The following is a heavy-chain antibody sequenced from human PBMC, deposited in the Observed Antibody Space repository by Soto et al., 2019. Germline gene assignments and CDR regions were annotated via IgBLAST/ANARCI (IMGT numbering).Heavy chain of an antibody. J-gene: IGHJ4*02. Sequence: GASVKVSCKASGYTFTNYNMNWVRQAPGQGLEWMGWISAYNGNTYYAQKFHGRVTLTTDTSTTTVYMELRSLRSDDTALYYCARQLATALDYWGQGTLVTSPQ. CDR2: ISAYNGNT. CDR3: ARQLATALDY. CDR1: GYTFTNYN. V-gene: IGHV1-18*01. D-gene: IGHD6-13*01.